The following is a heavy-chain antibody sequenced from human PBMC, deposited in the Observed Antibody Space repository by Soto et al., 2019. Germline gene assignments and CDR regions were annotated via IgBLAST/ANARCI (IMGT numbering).Heavy chain of an antibody. D-gene: IGHD1-26*01. Sequence: PGGSLRLSCAASGFTFSSYAMSWVRQAPGKGPEWVSLVDSSGRTYYTDSVQGRFTVSRDNSENTVYLQMNSLRAEDTAVYYCAKWLRSGSYYCDYWGQGTLVTVSS. V-gene: IGHV3-23*01. CDR1: GFTFSSYA. CDR2: VDSSGRT. J-gene: IGHJ4*02. CDR3: AKWLRSGSYYCDY.